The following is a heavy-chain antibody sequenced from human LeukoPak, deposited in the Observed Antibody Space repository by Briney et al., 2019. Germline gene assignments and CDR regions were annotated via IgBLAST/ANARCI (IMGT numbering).Heavy chain of an antibody. CDR2: ITSSSSYI. J-gene: IGHJ4*02. D-gene: IGHD2-8*01. V-gene: IGHV3-21*01. CDR1: GFTFSTYN. Sequence: GGALRLSCAASGFTFSTYNMNWVRQAPGKGLEWVSSITSSSSYIYYADSVKGRFTISRGNAKNSLYLQMNSLRAEDTAVYYCTRVGQSYSTSGQALDHGGQGTLVTVSA. CDR3: TRVGQSYSTSGQALDH.